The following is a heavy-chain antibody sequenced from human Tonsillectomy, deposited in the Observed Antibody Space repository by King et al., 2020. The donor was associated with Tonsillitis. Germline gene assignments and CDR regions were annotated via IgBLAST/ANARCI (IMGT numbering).Heavy chain of an antibody. Sequence: VQLVESGGGLVQPGGSLRLSCAASGFSFSSYAMYWVRQAPGKGLEWVSSISGSGSNTYYADSVKGRFTISRDISKNTLYRQMNSLRAEDTAVYFCVKCSYTAGYSYDSFDYWGQGTLVTVSS. CDR3: VKCSYTAGYSYDSFDY. V-gene: IGHV3-23*04. D-gene: IGHD5-24*01. J-gene: IGHJ4*02. CDR1: GFSFSSYA. CDR2: ISGSGSNT.